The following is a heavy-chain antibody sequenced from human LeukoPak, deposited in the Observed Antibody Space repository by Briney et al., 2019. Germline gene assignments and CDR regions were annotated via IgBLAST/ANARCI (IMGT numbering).Heavy chain of an antibody. CDR3: ARESPACGEECYFDY. CDR1: GFTFGSYA. V-gene: IGHV3-30-3*01. Sequence: PGGSLRLSCAASGFTFGSYAMRWVRRAPGGGLEWVVGISYDGTNKSYAESVKGRFTSSRDNSKNTLYLQMNSLRTDDTAVYYCARESPACGEECYFDYWGQGTLVTVSS. D-gene: IGHD2-21*01. CDR2: ISYDGTNK. J-gene: IGHJ4*02.